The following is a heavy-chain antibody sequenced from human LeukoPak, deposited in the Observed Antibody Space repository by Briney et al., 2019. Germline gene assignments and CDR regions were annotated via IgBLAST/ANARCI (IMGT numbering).Heavy chain of an antibody. J-gene: IGHJ4*02. V-gene: IGHV3-23*01. Sequence: GKSLRLSCATSGFTFSGYALHWVRQAPGKGLEWVSAITGSGGSTYYTDSVKGRFTISRDNSKNALYLQMNSLRAEDTAVYYCAKDSIGVVVTFDYWGQGTLVTVSS. CDR1: GFTFSGYA. D-gene: IGHD3-22*01. CDR2: ITGSGGST. CDR3: AKDSIGVVVTFDY.